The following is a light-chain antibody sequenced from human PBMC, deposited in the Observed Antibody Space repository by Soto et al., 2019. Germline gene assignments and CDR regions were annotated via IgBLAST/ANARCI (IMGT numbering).Light chain of an antibody. CDR3: QQAYGFPVT. J-gene: IGKJ5*01. Sequence: IQMTQSPSTVSASVGDSVTITCPASQNIISWLAWYQQQPGSAPKLLIYAASILQSGVPSRFSRSGSGTDFTLTINSLQPEDFATYYCQQAYGFPVTFRQGTRL. V-gene: IGKV1-12*01. CDR2: AAS. CDR1: QNIISW.